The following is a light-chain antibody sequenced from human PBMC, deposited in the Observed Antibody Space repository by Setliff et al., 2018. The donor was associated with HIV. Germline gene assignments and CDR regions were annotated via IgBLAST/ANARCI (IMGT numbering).Light chain of an antibody. CDR1: SGDIGAYNY. V-gene: IGLV2-14*03. J-gene: IGLJ2*01. CDR2: DVN. Sequence: QSALAQPASVSGSPRQSITISCTGTSGDIGAYNYVSWYQRHPGKAPKLMIYDVNIRPSGISDRFSGSKSGNTASLTISGLQAEDEADYYCCSYTTSSTLVIFGGGTKVTVL. CDR3: CSYTTSSTLVI.